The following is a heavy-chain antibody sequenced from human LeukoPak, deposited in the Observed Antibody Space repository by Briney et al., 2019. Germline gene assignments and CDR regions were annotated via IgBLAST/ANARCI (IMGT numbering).Heavy chain of an antibody. CDR2: IIPIFGTA. CDR1: GGTFSSYV. D-gene: IGHD4-11*01. J-gene: IGHJ6*03. CDR3: ARVPTVTIYYYYYYMDV. V-gene: IGHV1-69*13. Sequence: SVKVSCKASGGTFSSYVISWVRQAPGQGLEWMGGIIPIFGTANYAQKFQGRVTITADESTSTAYMELSSLRSEDTAVYYCARVPTVTIYYYYYYMDVWGKGTTVTVSS.